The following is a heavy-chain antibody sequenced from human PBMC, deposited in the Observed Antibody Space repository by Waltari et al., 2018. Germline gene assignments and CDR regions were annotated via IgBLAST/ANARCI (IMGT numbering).Heavy chain of an antibody. CDR1: GYPLTELP. CDR3: ATDKGEYSSSWGFYN. Sequence: QVQLVQSGAEVTKPGASVKVSCKVSGYPLTELPMPWVPPAPGKGLEWMGGFDPEDGETIYAQKFQGRVTMTEDTSTDTAYMELSSLRSEDTAVYYCATDKGEYSSSWGFYNWGQGTLVTVSS. J-gene: IGHJ4*02. V-gene: IGHV1-24*01. D-gene: IGHD6-13*01. CDR2: FDPEDGET.